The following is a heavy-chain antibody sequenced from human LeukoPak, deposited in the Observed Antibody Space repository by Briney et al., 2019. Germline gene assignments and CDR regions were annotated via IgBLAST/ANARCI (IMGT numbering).Heavy chain of an antibody. CDR1: GFSFDAYA. D-gene: IGHD2-21*02. Sequence: GSLRISCAASGFSFDAYAMTWVRQAPGKGLEWVSSISKAGRTTFYTDSVKGRFTISRDNSKGTLHLQTNRLRAEDTALYYCAKDHDNTDFYYYFDSWGLGTLVTVSS. CDR3: AKDHDNTDFYYYFDS. V-gene: IGHV3-23*01. CDR2: ISKAGRTT. J-gene: IGHJ4*02.